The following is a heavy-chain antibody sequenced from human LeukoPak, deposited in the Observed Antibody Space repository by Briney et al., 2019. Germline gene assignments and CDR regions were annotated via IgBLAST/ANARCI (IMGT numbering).Heavy chain of an antibody. CDR2: ISSSSSTI. J-gene: IGHJ6*03. CDR3: ARWWDYYYYMDV. D-gene: IGHD2-15*01. CDR1: GFTFSSYS. Sequence: GGSLRLSWAASGFTFSSYSMNWVRQAPGKVLEWDSYISSSSSTIYYADSVKGRFTISRDNAKNSLYLKMKSLRAEDTAVYYCARWWDYYYYMDVWGKGTTVTVSS. V-gene: IGHV3-48*04.